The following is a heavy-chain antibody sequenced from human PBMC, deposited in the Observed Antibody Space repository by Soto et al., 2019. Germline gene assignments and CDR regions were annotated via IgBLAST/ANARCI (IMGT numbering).Heavy chain of an antibody. CDR3: TTDVLRYFDWLLFGPEYYYYGMDV. Sequence: GSLRLSCAASGFTFSNAWMNWVRQAPGKGLEWVGRIKSKTDGGTTDYAAPVKGRFTISRDDSKNTLYLQMNSLKTEDTAVYYCTTDVLRYFDWLLFGPEYYYYGMDVWGQGTKVTVSS. V-gene: IGHV3-15*07. CDR2: IKSKTDGGTT. CDR1: GFTFSNAW. D-gene: IGHD3-9*01. J-gene: IGHJ6*02.